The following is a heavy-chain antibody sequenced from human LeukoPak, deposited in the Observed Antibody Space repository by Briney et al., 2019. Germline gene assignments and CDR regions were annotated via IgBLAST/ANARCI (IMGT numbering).Heavy chain of an antibody. V-gene: IGHV4-61*02. D-gene: IGHD4-11*01. CDR3: ARESGYSNYYFDY. CDR2: IYTSGST. J-gene: IGHJ4*02. CDR1: GGSISSGSYY. Sequence: SETLSLTCTVSGGSISSGSYYWSWIRRPAGKGLEWIGRIYTSGSTNYNPSLKSRVTISVDTSKNQFSLKLSSVTAADTAVYYCARESGYSNYYFDYWGQGTLVTVSS.